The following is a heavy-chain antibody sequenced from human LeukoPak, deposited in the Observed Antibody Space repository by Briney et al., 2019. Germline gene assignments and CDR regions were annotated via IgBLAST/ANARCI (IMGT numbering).Heavy chain of an antibody. V-gene: IGHV7-4-1*02. CDR2: INTNTGTP. D-gene: IGHD5-12*01. J-gene: IGHJ4*02. CDR1: GYTFSSYT. Sequence: ASVKVSCKASGYTFSSYTLSWLRQAPGQGLEWTGWINTNTGTPTYAQGFTGRFVFSLDSSVSTAYLQISSLKAEDIAVYYCVRQYSGYESLYFDSWGQGTLVTVSS. CDR3: VRQYSGYESLYFDS.